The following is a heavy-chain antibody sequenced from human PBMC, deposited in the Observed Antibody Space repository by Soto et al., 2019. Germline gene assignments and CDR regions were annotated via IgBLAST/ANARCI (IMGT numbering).Heavy chain of an antibody. CDR2: IYYRGST. J-gene: IGHJ6*02. V-gene: IGHV4-59*11. D-gene: IGHD1-26*01. CDR3: ARDGREASGMDV. CDR1: GGSISSHY. Sequence: SETLSLIGTVPGGSISSHYSSCVRQAPGKGLEWIGHIYYRGSTTYNPSLRSRSTISVDTSNNQFSLKLNSVTTADTAVYYCARDGREASGMDVWGQGTKVTVSS.